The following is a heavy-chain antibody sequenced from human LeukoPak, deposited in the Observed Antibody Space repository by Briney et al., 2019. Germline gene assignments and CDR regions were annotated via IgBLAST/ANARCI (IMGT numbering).Heavy chain of an antibody. CDR1: GYTFTRYA. Sequence: ASVKVSCKASGYTFTRYAMHWVRQAPGQSLDWMGWINTGNGNTKYSPKIQGRVTLSRDTSANTVYMEVTSLRSEDTAVYYCATRSESSYGGVFDFWGQGSLVTVSS. CDR2: INTGNGNT. D-gene: IGHD3-10*01. J-gene: IGHJ4*02. V-gene: IGHV1-3*04. CDR3: ATRSESSYGGVFDF.